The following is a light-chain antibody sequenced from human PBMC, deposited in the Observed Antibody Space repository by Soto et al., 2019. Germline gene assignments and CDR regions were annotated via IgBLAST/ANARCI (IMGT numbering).Light chain of an antibody. CDR3: QQYSSYWT. CDR1: QDLDKW. Sequence: ILMSQSPSSLSASVGDRVTITCRASQDLDKWLAWYQQKPGKAPNLLIYKSSTLSQGVPSRFSCFGSGTEYILTLTDLQPDDFATYYCQQYSSYWTFGQGTVVEMK. J-gene: IGKJ1*01. V-gene: IGKV1-5*01. CDR2: KSS.